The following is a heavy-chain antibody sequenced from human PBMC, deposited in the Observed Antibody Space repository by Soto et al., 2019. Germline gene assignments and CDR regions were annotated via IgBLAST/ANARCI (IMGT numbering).Heavy chain of an antibody. CDR2: IYYSGST. Sequence: SETLSLTCTVSGGSVTSGNYYWSWVRQPPGKGLEWIGHIYYSGSTNYNPSLKSRVTISVDASKNQFSLKLSSVTAADTAIYYCARGPVVTPFVDYWGQGTLVTVSS. J-gene: IGHJ4*02. D-gene: IGHD2-21*02. V-gene: IGHV4-61*01. CDR1: GGSVTSGNYY. CDR3: ARGPVVTPFVDY.